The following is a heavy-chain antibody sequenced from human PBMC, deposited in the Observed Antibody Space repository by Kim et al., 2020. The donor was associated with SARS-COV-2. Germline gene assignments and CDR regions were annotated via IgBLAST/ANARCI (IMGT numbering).Heavy chain of an antibody. CDR1: GYTFTSYP. J-gene: IGHJ6*02. CDR3: ARDLRGPPHYYYAMDV. CDR2: INTNTGDP. V-gene: IGHV7-4-1*02. D-gene: IGHD3-10*01. Sequence: ASVKVSCKASGYTFTSYPMNWVRQAPGQGLEWMGWINTNTGDPTYAQGFTGRFALSLDTSVSTAYLQISSLKAEDTAVYYCARDLRGPPHYYYAMDVWGQGTTVTVSS.